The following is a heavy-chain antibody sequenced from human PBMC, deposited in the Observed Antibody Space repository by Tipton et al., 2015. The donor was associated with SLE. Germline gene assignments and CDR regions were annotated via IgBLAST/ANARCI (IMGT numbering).Heavy chain of an antibody. D-gene: IGHD3-16*01. Sequence: TLSLTCTVSGGSISSGDYYWSWIRQPPGKGMEWIGYIYYSGSTCYNPSLKSRVTISVDTSKNQFSLKLSSVTAADTAVYYCAREGERMMDAFDIWGQGTMVTVSS. V-gene: IGHV4-30-4*01. CDR2: IYYSGST. CDR1: GGSISSGDYY. J-gene: IGHJ3*02. CDR3: AREGERMMDAFDI.